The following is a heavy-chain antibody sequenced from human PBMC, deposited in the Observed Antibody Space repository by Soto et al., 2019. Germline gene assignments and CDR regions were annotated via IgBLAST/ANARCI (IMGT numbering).Heavy chain of an antibody. V-gene: IGHV3-9*01. CDR2: ISWNSGSI. D-gene: IGHD2-15*01. CDR3: AKDIKGYCSGGRECRIVQH. Sequence: EVQLVESGGGLVQPGRSLRLSCAASGFTFDDYAMHWVRQAPGKGLEWVSGISWNSGSIGYADSVKGRFTISRDNAKNYLYLQMNSLRAEDTALYYCAKDIKGYCSGGRECRIVQHWGQGTLVTVSS. J-gene: IGHJ1*01. CDR1: GFTFDDYA.